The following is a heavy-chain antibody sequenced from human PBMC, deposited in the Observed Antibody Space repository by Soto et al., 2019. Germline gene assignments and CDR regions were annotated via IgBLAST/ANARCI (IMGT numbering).Heavy chain of an antibody. V-gene: IGHV3-30*18. J-gene: IGHJ4*02. CDR1: GFTFSSYG. CDR3: AKAYSSSAHAIVDY. CDR2: ISYDGSNK. D-gene: IGHD6-6*01. Sequence: QVQLVESGGGVVQPGRSLRLSCAASGFTFSSYGMHWVRQAPGKGLEWVAVISYDGSNKYYAESVKGLFTISRDNSKNTLYLQMNSLRAEDTAVYYCAKAYSSSAHAIVDYWGQGTLVTVSS.